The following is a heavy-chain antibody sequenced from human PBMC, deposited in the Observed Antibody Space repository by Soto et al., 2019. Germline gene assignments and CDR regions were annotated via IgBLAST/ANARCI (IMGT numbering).Heavy chain of an antibody. J-gene: IGHJ4*02. CDR2: VHDTGTT. CDR1: GGSVSSGGNY. V-gene: IGHV4-39*01. D-gene: IGHD6-6*01. Sequence: QLQLQESGPGLVKPSETLSLTCAVSGGSVSSGGNYWGWIRQSPGKGLEWIGSVHDTGTTHYNPSLTSRVTISVDTSKNQFSLNVSSVPAADTAVYYCARGLSSPSAAGVWGQGTLVTVSS. CDR3: ARGLSSPSAAGV.